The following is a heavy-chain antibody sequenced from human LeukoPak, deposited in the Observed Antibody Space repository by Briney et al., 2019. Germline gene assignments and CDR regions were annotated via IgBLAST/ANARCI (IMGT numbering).Heavy chain of an antibody. CDR1: GDSVSSNSAA. D-gene: IGHD1-26*01. Sequence: SQTLSLTCAISGDSVSSNSAAWNWIRQSPSRGLEWLGRTYYRSMWYNDYAVSVKSRITIIPDTSKNQFSLQLNSVTPEDTAVYYCAAIKRGIVGGSDAFDIWGQGTMVTVSS. V-gene: IGHV6-1*01. J-gene: IGHJ3*02. CDR3: AAIKRGIVGGSDAFDI. CDR2: TYYRSMWYN.